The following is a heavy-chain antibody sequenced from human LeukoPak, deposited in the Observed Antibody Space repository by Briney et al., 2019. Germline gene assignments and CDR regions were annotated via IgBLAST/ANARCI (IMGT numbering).Heavy chain of an antibody. CDR1: GGSFSGYY. J-gene: IGHJ4*02. Sequence: SETPSLTRAVYGGSFSGYYWSWIRQPPGKGLEWIGEINHSGSTNYNPSLKSRVTISVDTSKNQFSLKLSSVTAADTAVYYCAWDYYDSSGYLDYWGQGTLVTVSS. CDR2: INHSGST. D-gene: IGHD3-22*01. V-gene: IGHV4-34*01. CDR3: AWDYYDSSGYLDY.